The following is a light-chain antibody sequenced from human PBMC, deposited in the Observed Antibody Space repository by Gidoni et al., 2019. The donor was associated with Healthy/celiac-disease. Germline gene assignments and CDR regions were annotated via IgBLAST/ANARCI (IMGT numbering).Light chain of an antibody. CDR3: QQRGNWPRT. CDR2: GAS. Sequence: ELVLTQSPATLSLSPGERATLSCRASQSVSSYLAWYQQKPGQAPRLLISGASNRATGIPARFSGSGSGTDFTLTFSSLEPEDFAVYFCQQRGNWPRTFGQGTKLEIK. CDR1: QSVSSY. V-gene: IGKV3-11*01. J-gene: IGKJ2*01.